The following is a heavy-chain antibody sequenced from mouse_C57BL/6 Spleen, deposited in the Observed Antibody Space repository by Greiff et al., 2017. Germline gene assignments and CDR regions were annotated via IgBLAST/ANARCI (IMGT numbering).Heavy chain of an antibody. CDR1: GYAFSSSW. J-gene: IGHJ4*01. CDR3: ARSDSTGAMDY. D-gene: IGHD2-4*01. V-gene: IGHV1-82*01. Sequence: QVQLQQSGPELVKPGASVTISCKASGYAFSSSWMNWVKQRPGKGLEWIGRIYPGDGDTNYNGKFKGKATLTADKSSSTAYMQLSSLTSEDAAVYFCARSDSTGAMDYWGQGTSVTVSS. CDR2: IYPGDGDT.